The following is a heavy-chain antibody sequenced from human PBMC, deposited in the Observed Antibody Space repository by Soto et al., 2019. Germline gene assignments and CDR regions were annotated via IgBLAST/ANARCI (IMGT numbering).Heavy chain of an antibody. CDR1: GFTFSSYW. CDR3: ARDPPAWNCSGGSCYFIDY. D-gene: IGHD2-15*01. J-gene: IGHJ4*02. CDR2: INSDGSST. Sequence: GGSLRLSCAASGFTFSSYWMHWVRQAPGKGLVWVSRINSDGSSTSYADSVKGRFTISRDNAKNTLYLQMNSLRVEDTAVYYCARDPPAWNCSGGSCYFIDYWGQGTLVTVSS. V-gene: IGHV3-74*01.